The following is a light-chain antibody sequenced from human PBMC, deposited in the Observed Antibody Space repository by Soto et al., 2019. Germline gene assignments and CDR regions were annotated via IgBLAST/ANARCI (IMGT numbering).Light chain of an antibody. J-gene: IGLJ3*02. Sequence: QPVLTQPPAASATPGQRVTISCSGRSFNIGSNTVNWYQQLPGTAPKLLIYSTDQRPSGVPDRLSGSKSGTSASLAISGLQSEDEADYYCAAWDDSLNGWVFGGGTQLTVL. CDR1: SFNIGSNT. CDR2: STD. V-gene: IGLV1-44*01. CDR3: AAWDDSLNGWV.